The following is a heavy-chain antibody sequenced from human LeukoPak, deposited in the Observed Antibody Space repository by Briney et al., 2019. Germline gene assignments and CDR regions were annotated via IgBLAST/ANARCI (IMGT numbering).Heavy chain of an antibody. D-gene: IGHD7-27*01. CDR1: GFTFSNNW. J-gene: IGHJ4*02. CDR2: ISYDGSNK. CDR3: ARDGNWGTTDAYLNY. V-gene: IGHV3-30-3*01. Sequence: GGSLRLSCAASGFTFSNNWMHWVRQAPGKGLEWVAVISYDGSNKYYADSVKGRFTISRDNSKNTLYLQMNSLRAEDTAVYYCARDGNWGTTDAYLNYWGQGTLVTVSS.